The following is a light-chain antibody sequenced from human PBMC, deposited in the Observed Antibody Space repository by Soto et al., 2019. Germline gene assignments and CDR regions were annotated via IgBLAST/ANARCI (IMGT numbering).Light chain of an antibody. J-gene: IGLJ1*01. V-gene: IGLV2-14*01. CDR3: SSYTSSSTYV. CDR2: EVS. Sequence: QSVLTQPASVSGSPGQSITISCTGTSSDVGTYNYVSWYQLHPGKAPKLMVYEVSNRPSGVSNRFSGSKSGNTASLTISGLQAEDEADYHCSSYTSSSTYVFGTGTKVT. CDR1: SSDVGTYNY.